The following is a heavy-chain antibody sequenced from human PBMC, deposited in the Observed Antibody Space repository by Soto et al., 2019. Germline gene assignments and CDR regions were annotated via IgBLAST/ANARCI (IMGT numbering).Heavy chain of an antibody. CDR2: ITTAGGT. CDR1: GFTVSSHI. D-gene: IGHD2-15*01. CDR3: APHVSCSGGSCQYDAFAI. V-gene: IGHV3-23*01. Sequence: GGSLRLSCEGSGFTVSSHIMTWIRQAPGKGPEWVSTITTAGGTYYADSVKGRFAMSRDTSENTLYLQMNSLGAEDTAAYYCAPHVSCSGGSCQYDAFAIRGQGTMVTVSS. J-gene: IGHJ3*02.